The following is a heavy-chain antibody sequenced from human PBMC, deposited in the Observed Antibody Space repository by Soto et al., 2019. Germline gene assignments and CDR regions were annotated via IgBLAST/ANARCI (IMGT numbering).Heavy chain of an antibody. Sequence: GGSLRLSCAASGFTFSSYWMSWVRQAPGKGLEWVANIKQDGSEKNYVDSVKGRFTISRDNAKNSVYLQMNSLRAEDTAVYFCAREGIAAAGDYWGQGTLVTVSS. V-gene: IGHV3-7*01. CDR1: GFTFSSYW. D-gene: IGHD6-13*01. CDR2: IKQDGSEK. CDR3: AREGIAAAGDY. J-gene: IGHJ4*02.